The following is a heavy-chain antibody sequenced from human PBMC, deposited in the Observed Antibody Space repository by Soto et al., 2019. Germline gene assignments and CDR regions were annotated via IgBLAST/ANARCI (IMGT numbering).Heavy chain of an antibody. CDR1: GYTFTSYY. CDR2: INPSGGST. D-gene: IGHD1-26*01. Sequence: ASVKVSCKASGYTFTSYYMHWVRQAPGQGLEWMGIINPSGGSTSYAQKFQGRVTMTRDTSTSTVYMELSSLRSEDTAVYYCARDGGGRSGSYGWFDPWGQGTLVTVSS. V-gene: IGHV1-46*01. CDR3: ARDGGGRSGSYGWFDP. J-gene: IGHJ5*02.